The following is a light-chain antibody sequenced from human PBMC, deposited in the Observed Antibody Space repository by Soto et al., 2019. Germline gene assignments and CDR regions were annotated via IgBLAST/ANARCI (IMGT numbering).Light chain of an antibody. V-gene: IGKV1-6*01. Sequence: AIQMTQSPSSLSASVGDRVTITCRASQHSGTELGWYQQKPGKAPELLIYASSILQSGVPSRFSGSGSGTDFTLTISSLQPEDFTTYYCLQDYNYPRTFGQGTRVESK. CDR3: LQDYNYPRT. CDR1: QHSGTE. CDR2: ASS. J-gene: IGKJ1*01.